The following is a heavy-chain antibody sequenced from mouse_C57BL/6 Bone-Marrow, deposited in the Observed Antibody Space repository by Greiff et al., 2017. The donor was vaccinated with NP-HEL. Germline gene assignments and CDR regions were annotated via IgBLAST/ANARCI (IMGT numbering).Heavy chain of an antibody. J-gene: IGHJ1*03. D-gene: IGHD2-3*01. CDR2: ISDGGSYT. Sequence: EVKVVESGGGLVKPGGSLKLSCAASGFTFSSYAMSWVRQTPEKRLEWVATISDGGSYTYYPDNVKGRFTISRDNAKNNLYLQMSHLRSEDTAMYYGARDRMGWLLPLYWYFDVWGTGTTVTVSS. CDR1: GFTFSSYA. CDR3: ARDRMGWLLPLYWYFDV. V-gene: IGHV5-4*01.